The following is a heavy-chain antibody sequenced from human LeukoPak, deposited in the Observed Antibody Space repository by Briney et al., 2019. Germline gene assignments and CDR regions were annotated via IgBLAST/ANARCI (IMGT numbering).Heavy chain of an antibody. D-gene: IGHD6-13*01. CDR2: ISSSSFKI. CDR3: VRDPSYGSSWYYYMDV. CDR1: EFTFVRYA. V-gene: IGHV3-48*04. J-gene: IGHJ6*03. Sequence: PPGGSLRLSCAASEFTFVRYAMNWVRQAPGKGLEWVSYISSSSFKIGYADSVKGRFTISRDNSKNSLYLQMDSLRVEDTAVYYCVRDPSYGSSWYYYMDVWGKGTTVTVSS.